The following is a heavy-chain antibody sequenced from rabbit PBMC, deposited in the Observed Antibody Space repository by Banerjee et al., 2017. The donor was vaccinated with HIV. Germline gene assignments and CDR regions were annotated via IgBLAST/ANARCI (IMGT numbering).Heavy chain of an antibody. D-gene: IGHD1-1*01. J-gene: IGHJ4*01. CDR3: ARDLVGVIGWNFIL. Sequence: QEQLEESGGDLVKPEGSLTITCTASGFYFSNKYVMCWVRQVPGKGVERIGCINSSGRNVVYASWATGRFTISKTSSTTVTLQMTSLPAADTATYLCARDLVGVIGWNFILWGPGTLVTVS. CDR2: INSSGRNV. V-gene: IGHV1S45*01. CDR1: GFYFSNKYV.